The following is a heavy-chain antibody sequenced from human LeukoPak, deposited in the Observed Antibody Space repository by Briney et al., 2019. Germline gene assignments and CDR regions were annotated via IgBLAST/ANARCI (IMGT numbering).Heavy chain of an antibody. D-gene: IGHD1-26*01. J-gene: IGHJ4*02. CDR2: ISSTSTYI. V-gene: IGHV3-21*06. CDR1: GFTFRTYS. Sequence: SGGSLRLSCAASGFTFRTYSMNWVRQAPGKGLEWVSSISSTSTYIYYADSMKGRFILSRDNARNSLYLEMNSLGAEDTAVYYCARIIGISGTYPTDYWGQGTLVTVSS. CDR3: ARIIGISGTYPTDY.